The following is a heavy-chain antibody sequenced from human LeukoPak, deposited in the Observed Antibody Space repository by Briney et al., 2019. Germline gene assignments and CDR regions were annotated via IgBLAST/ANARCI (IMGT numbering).Heavy chain of an antibody. Sequence: GGSLRLSCAASGFTFSSHDMHWVRQAPGKGLEWVAIISYDGGKKDYADSVKGRFTISRDNSKNTLYLQMNSLRTEDRAVYYCATDPGGDFDYWGQGTLVTVSS. CDR1: GFTFSSHD. CDR3: ATDPGGDFDY. CDR2: ISYDGGKK. J-gene: IGHJ4*02. V-gene: IGHV3-30*03. D-gene: IGHD2-15*01.